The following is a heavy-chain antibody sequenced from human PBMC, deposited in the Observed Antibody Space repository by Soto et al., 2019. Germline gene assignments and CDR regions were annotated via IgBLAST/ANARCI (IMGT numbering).Heavy chain of an antibody. CDR3: ARRYGYSFDY. D-gene: IGHD1-1*01. CDR2: IYYSGST. V-gene: IGHV4-59*08. CDR1: GGSISSYY. J-gene: IGHJ4*02. Sequence: QVQLQESGPGLVKPSETLSLTCTVSGGSISSYYWSWIRQPPGKGLEWIGYIYYSGSTNYNPSLTSRATISVDTSKNPLSLNLSSMTAADTAVYYCARRYGYSFDYWGQGTLVTVSS.